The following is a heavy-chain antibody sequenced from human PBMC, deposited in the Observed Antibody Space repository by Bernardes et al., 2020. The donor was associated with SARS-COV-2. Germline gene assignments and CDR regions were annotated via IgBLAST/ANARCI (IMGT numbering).Heavy chain of an antibody. D-gene: IGHD2-8*01. J-gene: IGHJ4*02. CDR2: ISTSSSYI. V-gene: IGHV3-21*06. CDR3: ARVDFNNVYYCDY. CDR1: GFTFSSYT. Sequence: AGSLRPSCAVSGFTFSSYTMNWVRQAPGKGLEWISSISTSSSYISYSDSVRDRFTISRDTAKNSVFLQMNSLRAEDTAVYYCARVDFNNVYYCDYWGQGTPVTVSS.